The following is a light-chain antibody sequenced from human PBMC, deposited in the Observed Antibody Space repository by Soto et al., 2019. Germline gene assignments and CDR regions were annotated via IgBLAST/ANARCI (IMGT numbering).Light chain of an antibody. V-gene: IGLV2-14*01. CDR3: SSYTSSSTVA. Sequence: QSALTQPASVSGSPGQSITISCTGTSSDVGGYNYVSWYQQHPGKAPKLMIYEVSNRPSGVSNRFSGSKSGNTASLTISGLQAEDEGDYYCSSYTSSSTVAFGRGTKLTVL. CDR1: SSDVGGYNY. CDR2: EVS. J-gene: IGLJ2*01.